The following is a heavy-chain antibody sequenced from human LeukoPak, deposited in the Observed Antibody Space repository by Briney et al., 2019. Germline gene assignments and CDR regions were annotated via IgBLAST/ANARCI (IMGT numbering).Heavy chain of an antibody. J-gene: IGHJ3*02. CDR2: IYPGGSKT. CDR3: ARHPDKNHYDDGGPDAFDI. Sequence: PGESLKISCKGSGYTFTNYWIGWVRQMPGKGLECMGVIYPGGSKTIYSPSFEGQVTISADKSISTAYLQWSSLMASDTAMYYCARHPDKNHYDDGGPDAFDIWGQGTMVTVSS. D-gene: IGHD3-22*01. V-gene: IGHV5-51*01. CDR1: GYTFTNYW.